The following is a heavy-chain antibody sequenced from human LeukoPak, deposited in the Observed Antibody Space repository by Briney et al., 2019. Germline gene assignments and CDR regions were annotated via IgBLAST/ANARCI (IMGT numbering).Heavy chain of an antibody. CDR1: GFTLSNYN. CDR3: ARGHQGYGSGIYYYYYGMDV. D-gene: IGHD3-10*01. Sequence: PGGSLRLSCAASGFTLSNYNMNWVRQAPGKGLEWVSYISSSSSTIYYADSVKGRFTIPRDNAKNSLYLQMNSLRAEDTAVYYCARGHQGYGSGIYYYYYGMDVWGQGTTVTVSS. CDR2: ISSSSSTI. J-gene: IGHJ6*02. V-gene: IGHV3-48*01.